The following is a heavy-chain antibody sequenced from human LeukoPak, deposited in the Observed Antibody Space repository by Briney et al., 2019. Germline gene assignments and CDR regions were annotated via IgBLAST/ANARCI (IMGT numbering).Heavy chain of an antibody. CDR2: INGDGSHS. V-gene: IGHV3-7*03. J-gene: IGHJ4*02. D-gene: IGHD6-13*01. Sequence: PGGSLRLSCAASGSSFSNYWMTWVRQAPGKGLERVADINGDGSHSYCVDSVKGRFTLSRDNAKNSLFLQMNSLRAEDTAVYYCVKNSGWYCLDYWGQGTLVTVSS. CDR1: GSSFSNYW. CDR3: VKNSGWYCLDY.